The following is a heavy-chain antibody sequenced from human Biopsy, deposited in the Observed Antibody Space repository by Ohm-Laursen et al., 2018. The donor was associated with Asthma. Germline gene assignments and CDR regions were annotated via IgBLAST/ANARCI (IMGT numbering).Heavy chain of an antibody. CDR2: ISPIFGSI. V-gene: IGHV1-69*01. J-gene: IGHJ6*02. CDR3: AKASCYYFSCDLDV. Sequence: GSSVKVSCKTSGDIFSSFGIKWVRLAPGQGLEWMGGISPIFGSIKYAEKFQGRVTLTADVFTNTVHMELTSLRSDDTAVLYCAKASCYYFSCDLDVWGQGTTVIVSS. CDR1: GDIFSSFG.